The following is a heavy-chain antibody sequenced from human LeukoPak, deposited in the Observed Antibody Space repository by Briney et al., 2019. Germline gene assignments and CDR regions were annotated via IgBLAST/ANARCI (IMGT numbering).Heavy chain of an antibody. CDR3: ARHSRITIFGVEDY. CDR1: GYSFTNYW. CDR2: IYPGDSDT. J-gene: IGHJ4*02. V-gene: IGHV5-51*01. D-gene: IGHD3-3*01. Sequence: GESLKISCQGSGYSFTNYWIAWVRQMPGKGLEWMGIIYPGDSDTRYSPSFQGQVTISADKSISTAYLQWSSLKASDTAMYCCARHSRITIFGVEDYWGQGTLVTVSS.